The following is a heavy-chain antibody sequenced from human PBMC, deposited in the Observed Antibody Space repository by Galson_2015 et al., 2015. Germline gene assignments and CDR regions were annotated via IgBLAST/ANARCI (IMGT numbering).Heavy chain of an antibody. V-gene: IGHV3-73*01. D-gene: IGHD4-17*01. CDR3: TRWMDGESFPFDY. CDR2: IKTKRNNYAT. J-gene: IGHJ4*02. Sequence: SLRLSCAASGFTFSASVIHWVRQASGKGLEWVGRIKTKRNNYATSYGALVNGRFTISRDESGNTAYLQMSSLKTEVTAMYFCTRWMDGESFPFDYWGQGALVTVSS. CDR1: GFTFSASV.